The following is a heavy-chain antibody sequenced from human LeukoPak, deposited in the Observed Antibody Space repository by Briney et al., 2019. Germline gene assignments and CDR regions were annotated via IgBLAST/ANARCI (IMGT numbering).Heavy chain of an antibody. CDR1: GFSFSNSW. CDR3: ARVESRWIQLGGSFDY. CDR2: LSGSGTTI. J-gene: IGHJ4*02. D-gene: IGHD5-24*01. V-gene: IGHV3-48*04. Sequence: GGSLRLSCAASGFSFSNSWMTWVRQAPGKGLEWVSYLSGSGTTIYYADSVKGRFTISRDNAKNSLYLQMNSLRAEDTAVYYCARVESRWIQLGGSFDYWGQGTLVTVSS.